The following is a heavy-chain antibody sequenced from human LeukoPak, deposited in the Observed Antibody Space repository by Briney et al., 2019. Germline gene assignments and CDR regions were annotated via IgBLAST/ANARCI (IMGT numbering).Heavy chain of an antibody. CDR3: ARDLGPGVVPYYFDY. CDR2: IIPIFGTA. CDR1: GYTFTSYG. V-gene: IGHV1-69*13. Sequence: SVKVSCKASGYTFTSYGISWVRQAPGQGLEWMGGIIPIFGTANYAQKFQGRVTITADESTSTAYMELSSLRSEDTAVYYCARDLGPGVVPYYFDYWGQGTLVTVSS. J-gene: IGHJ4*02. D-gene: IGHD2-21*01.